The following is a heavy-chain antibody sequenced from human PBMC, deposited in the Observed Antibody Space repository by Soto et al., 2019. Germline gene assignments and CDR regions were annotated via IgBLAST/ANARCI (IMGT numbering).Heavy chain of an antibody. CDR3: AREPRERSGYYTDYFDY. D-gene: IGHD3-3*01. Sequence: PSETLSLTCTVSGGSISSYYWSWIRQPPGKGLEWIGYIYYSGSTNYNPSLKSRVTISVDTSKNQFSLKLSSVTAADTAVYYCAREPRERSGYYTDYFDYWGQGTLVTVSS. CDR1: GGSISSYY. V-gene: IGHV4-59*01. CDR2: IYYSGST. J-gene: IGHJ4*02.